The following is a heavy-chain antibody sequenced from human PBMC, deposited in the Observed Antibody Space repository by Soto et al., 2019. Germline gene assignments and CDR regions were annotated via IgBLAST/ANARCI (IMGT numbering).Heavy chain of an antibody. Sequence: SVKVSCKASGYTFTGYYMHWVRQAPGQGLEWMGGIIPIFGTANYAQKFQGRVTITADESTSTAYMELSSLRSEDTAVYYCARGTSDYYYYYGMDVWGQGTTVTVSS. D-gene: IGHD2-2*01. V-gene: IGHV1-69*13. CDR2: IIPIFGTA. J-gene: IGHJ6*02. CDR1: GYTFTGYY. CDR3: ARGTSDYYYYYGMDV.